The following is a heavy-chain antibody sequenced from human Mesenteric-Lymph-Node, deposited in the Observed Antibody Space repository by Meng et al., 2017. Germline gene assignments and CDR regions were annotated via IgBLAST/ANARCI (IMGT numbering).Heavy chain of an antibody. CDR3: ARGDSSSHAFDI. Sequence: KVSCKGSGYSFTSYWIGWVRQMPGEALEWMGIIYPGDSDTSYSPSFQGQVTISADKSISTAYLQWSSLKASDTDMYYCARGDSSSHAFDIWGQGTMVTVSS. J-gene: IGHJ3*02. CDR1: GYSFTSYW. D-gene: IGHD6-13*01. CDR2: IYPGDSDT. V-gene: IGHV5-51*01.